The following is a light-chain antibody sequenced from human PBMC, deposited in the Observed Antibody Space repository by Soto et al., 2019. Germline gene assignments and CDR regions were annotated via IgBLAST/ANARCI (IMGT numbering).Light chain of an antibody. CDR3: QQRTNWPLT. CDR1: QSVSSQ. J-gene: IGKJ4*01. Sequence: EIVLTQSPATLSFSPGERATLSCRASQSVSSQLAWYQQKPGQAPRLLIYDASNRATGIPARFSGSGSGTDFTLTISSLEPEDFAVYYCQQRTNWPLTFGGGTKVDNK. CDR2: DAS. V-gene: IGKV3-11*01.